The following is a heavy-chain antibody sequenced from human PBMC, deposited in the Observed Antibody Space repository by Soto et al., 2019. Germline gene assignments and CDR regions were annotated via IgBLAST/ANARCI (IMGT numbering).Heavy chain of an antibody. Sequence: QLQLQESGPGLVKPSETLSLTCTVSGCSISSSSYYWGWIRQPPGKGLEWIGSIYYSGSTYYNPSLKSRVTISVDTSTNQFSLKLSSVTAADTAVYYCARHTPAISISDHWGQGTLVSVSS. CDR3: ARHTPAISISDH. CDR2: IYYSGST. CDR1: GCSISSSSYY. J-gene: IGHJ4*02. D-gene: IGHD3-3*01. V-gene: IGHV4-39*01.